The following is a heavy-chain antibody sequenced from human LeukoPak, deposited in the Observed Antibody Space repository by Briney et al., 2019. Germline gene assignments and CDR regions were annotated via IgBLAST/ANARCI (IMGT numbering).Heavy chain of an antibody. Sequence: PGGSLRLSCAASGFTLSSYAMSWVRQAPRKGLEWVSGISAGGGSAYYADSVKGRFTISRDNFKNTLLLQMNSLRAEDTAVYYCARDPPTYHDILSGPDCWGQGSLVTVSS. D-gene: IGHD3-9*01. CDR3: ARDPPTYHDILSGPDC. V-gene: IGHV3-23*01. CDR1: GFTLSSYA. J-gene: IGHJ4*02. CDR2: ISAGGGSA.